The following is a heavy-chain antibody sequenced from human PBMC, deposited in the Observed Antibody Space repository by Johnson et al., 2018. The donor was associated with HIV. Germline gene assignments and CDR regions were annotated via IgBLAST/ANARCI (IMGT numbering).Heavy chain of an antibody. CDR3: ARAWSLGAFDI. J-gene: IGHJ3*02. CDR1: RLTLSDSY. CDR2: ISSSGSTI. V-gene: IGHV3-11*01. Sequence: QVQLVESGGGLVKPGGSLRLSCVASRLTLSDSYMSWIRQAPGKGLEWVSYISSSGSTIYYADSVKGRFTISRDNAKNSLYLQMNSLRAEDTAVYYCARAWSLGAFDIWGQGTMVTVSS. D-gene: IGHD2-15*01.